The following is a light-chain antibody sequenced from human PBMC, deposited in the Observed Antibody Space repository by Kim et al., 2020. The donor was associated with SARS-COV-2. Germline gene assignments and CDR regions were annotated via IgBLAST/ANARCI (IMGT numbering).Light chain of an antibody. Sequence: AIRITQSPSSLSASTGDRVTITCRASQGISSYLAWYQQKPGKAPKLLIYAASTLQSGVPSMFSGSGSGTDFTLTISCLQSEDFATYYCQQYYSYPMYTFGQGTKLEI. J-gene: IGKJ2*01. CDR2: AAS. CDR1: QGISSY. V-gene: IGKV1-8*01. CDR3: QQYYSYPMYT.